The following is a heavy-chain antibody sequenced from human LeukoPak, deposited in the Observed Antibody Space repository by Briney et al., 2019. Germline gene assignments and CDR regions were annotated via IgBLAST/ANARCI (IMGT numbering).Heavy chain of an antibody. J-gene: IGHJ4*02. V-gene: IGHV3-21*01. Sequence: PGGSLRLSCAASGFTFSSYTMNWVRQAPGKGLEWVSSISSSRIYIYQADSVKGRFTISRDNAKNSLFLQMDSLRAEDTAVYYCARWSMATNGYYFDYWGQGTLVTVSS. D-gene: IGHD5-24*01. CDR2: ISSSRIYI. CDR1: GFTFSSYT. CDR3: ARWSMATNGYYFDY.